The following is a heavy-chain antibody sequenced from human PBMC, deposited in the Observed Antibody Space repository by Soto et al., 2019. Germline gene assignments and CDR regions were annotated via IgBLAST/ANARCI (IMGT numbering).Heavy chain of an antibody. CDR3: VSRQGLEQWLVLDY. J-gene: IGHJ4*02. D-gene: IGHD6-19*01. V-gene: IGHV1-3*01. Sequence: QVQLVQSGAEVKKAGASVKVSCKASGYTFTSYAVNWVRQAPGQRLEWVGWINPGNCETRYSEEVQNRVTITRDTSATTAYMARTSLTSEDTAVYYCVSRQGLEQWLVLDYWGQGTLVTVSS. CDR2: INPGNCET. CDR1: GYTFTSYA.